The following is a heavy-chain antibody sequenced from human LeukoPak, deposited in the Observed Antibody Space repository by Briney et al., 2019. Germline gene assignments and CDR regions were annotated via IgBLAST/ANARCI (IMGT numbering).Heavy chain of an antibody. J-gene: IGHJ4*02. CDR3: AGRAGGYGDSVDY. CDR2: VNPNSGGT. D-gene: IGHD4-17*01. Sequence: GASVKVSCKASGYTFTGYYMHWVRQAPGQGLEWMGWVNPNSGGTNYAQKFQGRVTMTRDTSISTAYMELSRLRSDDTAVYYCAGRAGGYGDSVDYWGQGTLVTVSS. CDR1: GYTFTGYY. V-gene: IGHV1-2*02.